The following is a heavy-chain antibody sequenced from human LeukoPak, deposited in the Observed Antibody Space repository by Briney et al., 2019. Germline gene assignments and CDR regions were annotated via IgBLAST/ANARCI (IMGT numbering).Heavy chain of an antibody. V-gene: IGHV4-39*01. Sequence: PSGTLSLTCGVSGGSFSSYSYYWGWIRQSPGKGLEWIGSIFYTGSTYYNPSLKSRVTISVDTSKNQFSLKLSSVTAADTAVYYCARRTRGYSYDNFDYWGQGTLVTVSS. J-gene: IGHJ4*02. CDR1: GGSFSSYSYY. D-gene: IGHD5-12*01. CDR3: ARRTRGYSYDNFDY. CDR2: IFYTGST.